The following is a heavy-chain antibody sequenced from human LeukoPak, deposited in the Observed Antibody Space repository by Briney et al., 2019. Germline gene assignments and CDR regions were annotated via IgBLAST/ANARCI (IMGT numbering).Heavy chain of an antibody. V-gene: IGHV1-46*01. CDR1: GYTFTSYY. Sequence: ASVKVSCKASGYTFTSYYMHWVRQAPGQGLEWMGIINPSGGSTSYAQKFQGRVTMTRDTSTSTVYMELSSLRSEDAAVYYCAREPSGWYGSDYWGQGTLVTVSS. D-gene: IGHD6-19*01. CDR2: INPSGGST. J-gene: IGHJ4*02. CDR3: AREPSGWYGSDY.